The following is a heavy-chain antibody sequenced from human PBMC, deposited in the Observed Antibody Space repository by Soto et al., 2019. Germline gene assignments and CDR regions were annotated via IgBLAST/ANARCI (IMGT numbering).Heavy chain of an antibody. Sequence: EVQLLESGGGLEQPGGSLRLSCAASGFTFSSYAMSWVRQAPGKGLEWVSGISGSGGSTYYADSVKGRFTISRDNSKNPRYLQRTGLGAGDRAVYSWPKDTNLLWFGELLKGNFDPWGRGTLFPVS. D-gene: IGHD3-10*01. CDR3: PKDTNLLWFGELLKGNFDP. V-gene: IGHV3-23*01. CDR1: GFTFSSYA. J-gene: IGHJ2*01. CDR2: ISGSGGST.